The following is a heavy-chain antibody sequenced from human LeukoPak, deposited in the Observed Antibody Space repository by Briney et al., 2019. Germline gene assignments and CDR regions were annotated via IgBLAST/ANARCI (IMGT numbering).Heavy chain of an antibody. CDR1: GFTFSTYE. J-gene: IGHJ4*02. V-gene: IGHV3-48*03. D-gene: IGHD6-19*01. CDR2: ITSSGSGI. CDR3: ARGPYSSGSSADY. Sequence: HPGGSLRLSCAASGFTFSTYEMNWVRQAPGKGLEWISYITSSGSGIYYADSVKGRFTISRDNAKNSLYLQMNSLRAEDTAVYYCARGPYSSGSSADYWGQGTLVTVSS.